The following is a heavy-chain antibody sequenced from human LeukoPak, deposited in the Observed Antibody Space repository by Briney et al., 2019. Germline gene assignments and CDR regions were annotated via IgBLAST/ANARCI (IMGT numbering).Heavy chain of an antibody. CDR1: GFTFSSYW. Sequence: GGSLRLSCAASGFTFSSYWISWVRQAPGKGLEWVANIKQDGSEKYYVDSVKGRFTISRDNAKNSLYLQMNSLRAEDTAVYYCARDRGGSLDYWGQGTLVTVSS. D-gene: IGHD2-15*01. V-gene: IGHV3-7*01. CDR3: ARDRGGSLDY. J-gene: IGHJ4*02. CDR2: IKQDGSEK.